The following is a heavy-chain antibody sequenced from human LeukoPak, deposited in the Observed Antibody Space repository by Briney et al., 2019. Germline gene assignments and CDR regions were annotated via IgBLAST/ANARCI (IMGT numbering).Heavy chain of an antibody. J-gene: IGHJ4*02. CDR1: GFTLRSYN. CDR3: ARDASGSSTGLIDS. CDR2: ISTSSYYI. Sequence: GGSLRLSCVVSGFTLRSYNMHCVRQAPGKGLEWVSYISTSSYYIYYADSVKGRFTISRDDAKNSLYLQMNSPRDEDTALYYCARDASGSSTGLIDSWGQGTLVTVSS. V-gene: IGHV3-21*01. D-gene: IGHD1-26*01.